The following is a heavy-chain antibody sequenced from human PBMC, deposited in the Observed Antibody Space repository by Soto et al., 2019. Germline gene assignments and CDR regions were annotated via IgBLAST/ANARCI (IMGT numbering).Heavy chain of an antibody. J-gene: IGHJ4*02. CDR1: GFSLSTSGVG. V-gene: IGHV2-5*02. CDR2: LYWDDDK. D-gene: IGHD6-19*01. CDR3: AHRRIGVSQWNYGDFDY. Sequence: QITLKESGPTLVKPTQTLTLTCTFSGFSLSTSGVGVGWVRQPPGKALEWLVFLYWDDDKRYSPSLRSRLTITKDTSKNQVVLTMTNVDPVDTATYFCAHRRIGVSQWNYGDFDYWGQGTLVTVSS.